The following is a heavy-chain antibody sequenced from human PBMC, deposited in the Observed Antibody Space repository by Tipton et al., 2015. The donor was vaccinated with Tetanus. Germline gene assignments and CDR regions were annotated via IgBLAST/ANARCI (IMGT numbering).Heavy chain of an antibody. D-gene: IGHD2-2*01. CDR3: AKDGPAASYGMDV. J-gene: IGHJ6*02. CDR1: GFPVSSNY. V-gene: IGHV3-9*01. Sequence: SLRLSCAASGFPVSSNYMSWVRQAPGKGLEWVSGISWNSGSIGYADSVKGRFTIFRDNAKNSLYLQMNSLRAEDTALYYCAKDGPAASYGMDVWGQGTTVTVSS. CDR2: ISWNSGSI.